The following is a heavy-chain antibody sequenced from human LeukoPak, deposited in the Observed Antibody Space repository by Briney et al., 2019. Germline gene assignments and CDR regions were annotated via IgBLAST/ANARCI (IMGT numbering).Heavy chain of an antibody. D-gene: IGHD6-13*01. J-gene: IGHJ4*02. V-gene: IGHV4-4*07. CDR3: ARDDRDISAAGVF. Sequence: SQTLSLTCTVSGGSISSYYWSWIRQPPGKGLEWIGRLYASGGTSYNPSLNSRATMSLDTSKRQFSLNLRSLTAADTAVYYCARDDRDISAAGVFWGQGTLVTVSS. CDR2: LYASGGT. CDR1: GGSISSYY.